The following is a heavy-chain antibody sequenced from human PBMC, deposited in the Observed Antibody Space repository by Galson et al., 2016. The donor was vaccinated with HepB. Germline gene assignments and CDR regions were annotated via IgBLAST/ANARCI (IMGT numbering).Heavy chain of an antibody. CDR3: TTSSTRGYTYGPSAY. CDR2: LTSYTDGGTT. V-gene: IGHV3-15*01. CDR1: GFTCSSAW. J-gene: IGHJ4*02. Sequence: SLRLSCAASGFTCSSAWLNGVRQAPGKGQESVGRLTSYTDGGTTEYAAPMKGRFTFSRDESNNRLYLQMNSLKTEDTAVYYCTTSSTRGYTYGPSAYWGRGTLVAVSS. D-gene: IGHD5-18*01.